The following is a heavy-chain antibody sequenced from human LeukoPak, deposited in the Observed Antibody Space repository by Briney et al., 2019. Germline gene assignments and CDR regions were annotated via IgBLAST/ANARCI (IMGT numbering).Heavy chain of an antibody. J-gene: IGHJ3*02. CDR2: ISRNSGSI. D-gene: IGHD2-2*01. CDR3: AKGLNIVVVPAAIPTNAFDI. CDR1: GFTFDDYA. V-gene: IGHV3-9*01. Sequence: GRSLRLSCAASGFTFDDYAMHWVRQAPGKGLEWVSGISRNSGSIGYADSVKGRFTISRDNSKNTLYLQMNSLRAEDTAVYYCAKGLNIVVVPAAIPTNAFDIWGQGTMVTVSS.